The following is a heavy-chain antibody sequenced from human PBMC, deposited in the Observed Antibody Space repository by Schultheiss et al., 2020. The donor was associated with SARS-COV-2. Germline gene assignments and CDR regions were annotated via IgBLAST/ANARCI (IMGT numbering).Heavy chain of an antibody. V-gene: IGHV3-23*01. J-gene: IGHJ6*02. CDR2: ISGSGGST. CDR1: GFPFSSYG. CDR3: ARDVDSYGMDV. Sequence: GGSLRLSCAASGFPFSSYGMHWVRQAPGKGLEWVSAISGSGGSTYYADSVKGRFTISRDNSKNTLYLQMNSLRAEDTAVYYCARDVDSYGMDVWGQGTTVTVSS.